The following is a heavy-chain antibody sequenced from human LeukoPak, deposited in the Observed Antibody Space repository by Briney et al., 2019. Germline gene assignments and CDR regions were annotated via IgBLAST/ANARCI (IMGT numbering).Heavy chain of an antibody. D-gene: IGHD3-22*01. CDR3: ASRAHYYDSSGYPPLT. CDR2: ISSSSSYI. CDR1: GFTFSSYS. J-gene: IGHJ5*02. Sequence: PGGSLRLSCAASGFTFSSYSVDWVRQAPGKGLEWVSSISSSSSYIYYADSVKGRFTISRDNAKNSLYLQMNSLRAEDTAVYYCASRAHYYDSSGYPPLTWGQGTLVTVSS. V-gene: IGHV3-21*01.